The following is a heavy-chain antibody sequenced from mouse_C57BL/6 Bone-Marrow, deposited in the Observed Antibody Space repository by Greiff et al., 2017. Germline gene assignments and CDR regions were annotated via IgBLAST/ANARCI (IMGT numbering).Heavy chain of an antibody. CDR3: ARHERQLRLWGYYAMDY. V-gene: IGHV1-62-2*01. Sequence: VQRVESGAELVKPGASVKLSCKASGYTFTEYTIHWVKQRSGQGLEWIGWFYPGSGSIKYNEKFKDKATLTADKSSSTVYMELSRLTSEDSAVYFCARHERQLRLWGYYAMDYWGQGTSVTVSS. CDR1: GYTFTEYT. CDR2: FYPGSGSI. D-gene: IGHD3-2*02. J-gene: IGHJ4*01.